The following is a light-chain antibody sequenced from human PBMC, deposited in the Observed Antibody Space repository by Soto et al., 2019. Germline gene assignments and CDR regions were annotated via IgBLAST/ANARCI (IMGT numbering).Light chain of an antibody. V-gene: IGKV1-33*01. CDR3: QQSNDLVS. J-gene: IGKJ5*01. CDR1: QDINNY. Sequence: IQIRQSTSSLSASVGHRFTITAQASQDINNYVNWYQQKPGKAPKLLIFDASTLKTGVPSRFSGSGSGTDFSFTISRLQTEDIATYYCQQSNDLVSFGQGTRLEIK. CDR2: DAS.